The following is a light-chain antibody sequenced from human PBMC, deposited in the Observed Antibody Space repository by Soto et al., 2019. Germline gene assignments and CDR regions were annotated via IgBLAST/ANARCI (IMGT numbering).Light chain of an antibody. CDR1: QSVSSY. CDR2: DAS. V-gene: IGKV3-11*01. Sequence: EIVLTQSPATLSLSPGERATLSCRASQSVSSYLAWYQQKPGQAPRLPIYDASNRATGVPARFSGSGSGTDFTLIISSLEHEDFAVYYCQQRSNWTPLTFGGGTKVEIK. J-gene: IGKJ4*01. CDR3: QQRSNWTPLT.